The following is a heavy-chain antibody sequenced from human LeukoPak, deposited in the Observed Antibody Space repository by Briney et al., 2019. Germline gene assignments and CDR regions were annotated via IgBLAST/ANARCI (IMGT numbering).Heavy chain of an antibody. CDR1: GDSVSSNSAA. CDR2: TYYTSKWYN. V-gene: IGHV6-1*01. J-gene: IGHJ4*02. Sequence: SQTLSLTCALSGDSVSSNSAAWNWIRQPPSGGLECLGRTYYTSKWYNDYAPSVKGRITINPDTSKNQFSLQLNSVTPEDTAVYYCARGYYCSSSSCYMSFDYWGQGTLVTVSS. CDR3: ARGYYCSSSSCYMSFDY. D-gene: IGHD2-2*02.